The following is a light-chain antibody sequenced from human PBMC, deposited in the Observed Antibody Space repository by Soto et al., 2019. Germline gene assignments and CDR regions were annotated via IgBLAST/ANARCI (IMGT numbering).Light chain of an antibody. CDR1: QSVTSTY. CDR2: GAS. CDR3: QQSQT. V-gene: IGKV3-20*01. J-gene: IGKJ1*01. Sequence: EMVLTQSPGTLSLSPGERATLSCRASQSVTSTYLAWYQQKPGQAPRLLIYGASSRATGIPDRFSGSGSGTDFMLTIISMEPEDVAVYSCQQSQTFGQGTKVEIK.